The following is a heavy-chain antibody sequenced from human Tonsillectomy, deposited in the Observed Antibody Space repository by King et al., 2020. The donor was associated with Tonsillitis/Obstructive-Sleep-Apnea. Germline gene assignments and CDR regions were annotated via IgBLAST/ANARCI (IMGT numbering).Heavy chain of an antibody. CDR1: GYTFTSYV. D-gene: IGHD2-2*01. CDR3: ARDAGHCSSTSCYGPPPFDY. V-gene: IGHV1-3*01. Sequence: VQLVQSGAEVKKPGASVKVSCKASGYTFTSYVMHWVRQAPGQRLEWMGWINAGNGNTKYSQKFQDRVTITRDTSASTAYMELSSLRSEDTAVYYCARDAGHCSSTSCYGPPPFDYWGQGTLVTVSS. CDR2: INAGNGNT. J-gene: IGHJ4*02.